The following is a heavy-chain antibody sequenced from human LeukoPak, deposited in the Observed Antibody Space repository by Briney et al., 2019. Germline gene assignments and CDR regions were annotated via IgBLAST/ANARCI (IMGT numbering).Heavy chain of an antibody. J-gene: IGHJ4*02. V-gene: IGHV3-48*02. CDR2: ISSTSSTI. CDR1: GFTFSSYS. CDR3: ARSGDYDC. D-gene: IGHD1-26*01. Sequence: GRSQRLSCAASGFTFSSYSMSWVRQAPGKGLEWVSYISSTSSTIYYADSVKGRFTISRDNAKNSLYLQMNSLRDEDTAVYHCARSGDYDCWGQGTLVTVSS.